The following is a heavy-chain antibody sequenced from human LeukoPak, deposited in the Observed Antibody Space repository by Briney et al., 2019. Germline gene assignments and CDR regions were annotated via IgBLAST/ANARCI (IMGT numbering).Heavy chain of an antibody. CDR2: IIPIFGTA. D-gene: IGHD1-1*01. CDR1: GGTFSSYA. CDR3: ARDWKGGTGAFDI. J-gene: IGHJ3*02. Sequence: SVKVSCKASGGTFSSYAISWVRQAPGQGLEWMGGIIPIFGTANYAQKFQGRVTITADESTSTAYMELSSLRSEDTAVYYCARDWKGGTGAFDIWGQGTMVTVSS. V-gene: IGHV1-69*13.